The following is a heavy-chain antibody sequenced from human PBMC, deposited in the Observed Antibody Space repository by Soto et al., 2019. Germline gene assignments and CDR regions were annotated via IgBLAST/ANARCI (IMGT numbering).Heavy chain of an antibody. CDR3: ARDDPSSSGYDAFDI. CDR1: GFPFSSYA. D-gene: IGHD6-19*01. CDR2: ITNDGGVT. Sequence: GGSLRLSCAASGFPFSSYALSWVRQAPGKGLEWVSAITNDGGVTYYADSVKGRFTISRDNSKNTLYLQMNSLRAEDTAVYYCARDDPSSSGYDAFDIWGQGTMVT. J-gene: IGHJ3*02. V-gene: IGHV3-23*01.